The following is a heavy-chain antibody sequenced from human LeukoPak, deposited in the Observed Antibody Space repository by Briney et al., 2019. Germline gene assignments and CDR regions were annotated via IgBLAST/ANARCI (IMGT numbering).Heavy chain of an antibody. Sequence: PGGSLRLSCRTSGFTFGDYAMNWVRQAPGKGLEWISFIRSKAYGGTIEYAASVKGRFTISRDDYKRVAYLRMNSLKTDDTAVYYCTRDLGDHCSSTTCYDALVDSWGQGTLVTVSS. CDR1: GFTFGDYA. J-gene: IGHJ4*02. CDR3: TRDLGDHCSSTTCYDALVDS. D-gene: IGHD2-2*01. V-gene: IGHV3-49*04. CDR2: IRSKAYGGTI.